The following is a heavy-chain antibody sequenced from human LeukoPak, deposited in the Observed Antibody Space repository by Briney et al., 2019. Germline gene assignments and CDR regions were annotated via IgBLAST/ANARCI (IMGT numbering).Heavy chain of an antibody. CDR2: IHSDGTST. CDR3: AREGDYYCSGGSCYDY. Sequence: GGSLRLSCAASGFTFTSYWMHWVRQVPGKGLVWVSRIHSDGTSTNYAGSVKGRFTISRDNAKNSVYLQMYSLRAEDTAVYYCAREGDYYCSGGSCYDYWGQGTLVTVSS. CDR1: GFTFTSYW. D-gene: IGHD2-15*01. V-gene: IGHV3-74*01. J-gene: IGHJ4*02.